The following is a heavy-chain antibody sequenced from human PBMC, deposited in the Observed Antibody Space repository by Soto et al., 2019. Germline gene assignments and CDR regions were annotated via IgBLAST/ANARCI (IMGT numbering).Heavy chain of an antibody. CDR2: IDPSDSYT. J-gene: IGHJ5*02. Sequence: GESLKISCKGSGYSFTSYWISWVRQMPGKGLEWMGRIDPSDSYTNYSPSFQGHVTISADKSISTAYLQWSSLKASDTAMYYCARHLVVVAATTWFDPWGQGTLVNVSS. CDR3: ARHLVVVAATTWFDP. D-gene: IGHD2-15*01. V-gene: IGHV5-10-1*01. CDR1: GYSFTSYW.